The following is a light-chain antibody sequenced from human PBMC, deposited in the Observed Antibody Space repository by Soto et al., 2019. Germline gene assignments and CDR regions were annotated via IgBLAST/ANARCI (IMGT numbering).Light chain of an antibody. Sequence: DIQMTQSPSSVSASVGDRVTITCRASQGISTWLVWYQQKPGKAPKLLIYAASSLQSAVPSRFSGSGSGTDFTLTISSLQPEDFATYYCQQSYSTPFTFGPGTKVDIK. CDR1: QGISTW. J-gene: IGKJ3*01. V-gene: IGKV1D-12*01. CDR2: AAS. CDR3: QQSYSTPFT.